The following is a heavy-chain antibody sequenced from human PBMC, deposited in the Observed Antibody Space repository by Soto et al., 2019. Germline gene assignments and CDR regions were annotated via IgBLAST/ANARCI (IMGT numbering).Heavy chain of an antibody. J-gene: IGHJ4*02. V-gene: IGHV4-30-2*01. Sequence: SETLSLTCAVSGGSISSVGYSCSWIRQPPGKGLEWIGYIYHSGSTYYNPSLKSRVTISVDRSKNQFSLKLSSVTAADTAVYYCARGMTTVTTFDYWGQGTLVTVSS. CDR3: ARGMTTVTTFDY. CDR2: IYHSGST. D-gene: IGHD4-4*01. CDR1: GGSISSVGYS.